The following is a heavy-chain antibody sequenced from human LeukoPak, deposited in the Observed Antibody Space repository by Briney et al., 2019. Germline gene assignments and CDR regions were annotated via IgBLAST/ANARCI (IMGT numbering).Heavy chain of an antibody. J-gene: IGHJ5*02. V-gene: IGHV4-38-2*02. D-gene: IGHD2-2*01. CDR2: IYHSGST. CDR1: GYSISSGYY. CDR3: ARGLGGVVVPAAHNWFDP. Sequence: SETLSLTCTVSGYSISSGYYWGWIRQPPGKGLEWIGSIYHSGSTNYNPSLKSRVTISVDTSKNQFSLKLSSVTAADTAVYYCARGLGGVVVPAAHNWFDPWGQGTLVTVSS.